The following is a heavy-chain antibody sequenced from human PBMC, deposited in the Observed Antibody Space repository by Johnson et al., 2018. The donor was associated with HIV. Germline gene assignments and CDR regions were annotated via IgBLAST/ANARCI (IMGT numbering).Heavy chain of an antibody. J-gene: IGHJ3*02. D-gene: IGHD3-3*01. CDR2: ISYDGSNK. CDR1: GFTFSSYA. V-gene: IGHV3-30-3*01. CDR3: TTGELWNGYYLHDAFDI. Sequence: QVQLVESGGGLVQPGGSLRLSCAASGFTFSSYAMHWVRQAPDKGLECVAVISYDGSNKYYADSVKGRFTISRDNSKNTLCLQMNSLKTEDTAVYYCTTGELWNGYYLHDAFDIWGQGTVVSVST.